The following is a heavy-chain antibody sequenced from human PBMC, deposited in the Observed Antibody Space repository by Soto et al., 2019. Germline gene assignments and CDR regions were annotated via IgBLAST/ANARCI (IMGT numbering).Heavy chain of an antibody. J-gene: IGHJ4*02. V-gene: IGHV4-34*01. Sequence: QVQLQQWGAGLLKPSETLSLTCAVYGGSFSGYYWTWIRQPPGKRPEWIGEINDSGSTNYNPSLKSRVTISVDTSMNQFSLKVRSVTAADTAVYYCARGVVRRVIIQYTSCFASWALGTSVTVSS. CDR2: INDSGST. CDR1: GGSFSGYY. CDR3: ARGVVRRVIIQYTSCFAS. D-gene: IGHD3-10*01.